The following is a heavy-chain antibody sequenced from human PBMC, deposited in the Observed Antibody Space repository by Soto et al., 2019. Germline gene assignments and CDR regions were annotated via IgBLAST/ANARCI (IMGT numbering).Heavy chain of an antibody. V-gene: IGHV4-30-4*01. Sequence: PSETVSLTCTVSGGSISSGDYYWSWIRQPPGKGLEWIGYIYYSGSTYYNPSLKSRVTISVDTSKNQFSLKLSSVTAADTAVYYCASPTAMVIRGGFDYWGQGTLVTVSS. CDR3: ASPTAMVIRGGFDY. D-gene: IGHD5-18*01. CDR2: IYYSGST. CDR1: GGSISSGDYY. J-gene: IGHJ4*02.